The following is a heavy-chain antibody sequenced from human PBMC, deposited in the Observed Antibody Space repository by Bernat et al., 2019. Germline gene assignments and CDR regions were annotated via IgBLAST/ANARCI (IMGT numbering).Heavy chain of an antibody. V-gene: IGHV6-1*01. CDR3: VRDGLLGLDAFDV. J-gene: IGHJ3*01. Sequence: QLQQSGPGLLKPSQTLSLTCAVSGDSVSSQTAAWNWIRQSPSRGLEWLGRTYYRSKWFNEYAESVRSRVSISPDTSKNLFSLQLNSVSAEDTAVYYCVRDGLLGLDAFDVWGQGTLLTVSS. CDR1: GDSVSSQTAA. CDR2: TYYRSKWFN. D-gene: IGHD1-26*01.